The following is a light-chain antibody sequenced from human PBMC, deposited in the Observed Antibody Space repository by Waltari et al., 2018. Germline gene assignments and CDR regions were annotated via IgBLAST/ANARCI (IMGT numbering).Light chain of an antibody. CDR1: SSSIGSNA. CDR3: ATWDDSLNGYV. Sequence: QSVLTQPPSASGTPGQRVTISCSGSSSSIGSNAVNWYRQPPGAAPTLLIWSNKRRPTGGPDRFFGSNSGTSASLAISGLQSEDEADFYCATWDDSLNGYVFGTGTKVTVL. CDR2: SNK. V-gene: IGLV1-44*01. J-gene: IGLJ1*01.